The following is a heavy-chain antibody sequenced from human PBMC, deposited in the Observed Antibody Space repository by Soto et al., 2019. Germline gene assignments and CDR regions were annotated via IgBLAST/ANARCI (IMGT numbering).Heavy chain of an antibody. D-gene: IGHD5-12*01. J-gene: IGHJ4*02. CDR3: VRPYYSGSWFPFDR. Sequence: SGGSLRLSCTASGFDFGDYYMSWIRQAPGKGLEWVSYIDSDDGTTYYTDSVKGRFTISRDNAKNSLYLQMNSLRVEDTALYYCVRPYYSGSWFPFDRWGQGTLVTVSS. V-gene: IGHV3-11*01. CDR1: GFDFGDYY. CDR2: IDSDDGTT.